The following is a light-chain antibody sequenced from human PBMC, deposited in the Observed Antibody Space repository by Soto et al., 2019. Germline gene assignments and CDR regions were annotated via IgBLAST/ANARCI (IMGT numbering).Light chain of an antibody. CDR2: GAS. J-gene: IGKJ2*01. Sequence: ESVLTQSPGTLSLSPGEKAPLSCRASQSVSSSYLAWYQQKPGQAPRLLIYGASSRATGIPDRFSGSGSGTDFALTISRLEPEDFAVYYCQQYGSSLYTFGQGTKLEIK. V-gene: IGKV3-20*01. CDR3: QQYGSSLYT. CDR1: QSVSSSY.